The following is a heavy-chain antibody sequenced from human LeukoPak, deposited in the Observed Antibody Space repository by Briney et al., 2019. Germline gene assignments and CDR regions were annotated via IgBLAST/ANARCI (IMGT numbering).Heavy chain of an antibody. CDR1: GFTFSSYA. Sequence: PGGSLRLSCAGSGFTFSSYAMNWVRQAPGKGLEWVSTISGSSDVTYYADSVKGRFIISRDNSKNTLSLQMNSLRAEDAALYYCARKRGVTGDYFGYWGQGTLVTVSS. J-gene: IGHJ4*02. D-gene: IGHD2-21*02. V-gene: IGHV3-23*01. CDR3: ARKRGVTGDYFGY. CDR2: ISGSSDVT.